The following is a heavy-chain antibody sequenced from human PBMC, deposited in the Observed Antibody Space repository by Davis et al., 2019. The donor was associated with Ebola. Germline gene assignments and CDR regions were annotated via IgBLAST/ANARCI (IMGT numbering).Heavy chain of an antibody. Sequence: PGGSLRLSCAASGFTFSSYSMNWVRQAPGKGLEWVSYISSSSSTIYYADSVKGRFTISRDNAKNSLYLQMNSLRDEDTAVYYCARDRYCTNGVCDTYRSYYYYGMDVWGQGTTVTVSS. D-gene: IGHD2-8*01. V-gene: IGHV3-48*02. CDR1: GFTFSSYS. CDR3: ARDRYCTNGVCDTYRSYYYYGMDV. J-gene: IGHJ6*02. CDR2: ISSSSSTI.